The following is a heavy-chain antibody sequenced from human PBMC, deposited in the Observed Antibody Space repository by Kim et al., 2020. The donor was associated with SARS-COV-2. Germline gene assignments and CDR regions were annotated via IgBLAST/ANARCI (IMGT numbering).Heavy chain of an antibody. CDR3: ARDKDAAVGATPDY. D-gene: IGHD1-26*01. J-gene: IGHJ4*02. Sequence: GGSLRLSCAASGFTFSSTSMNWVRQAPGKGLEWLSYISSNSITIYYADSVKGRFTISRDNAKSSLYLQMSSLRDEDTAVYYCARDKDAAVGATPDYWGQGTLVTVSS. CDR2: ISSNSITI. V-gene: IGHV3-48*02. CDR1: GFTFSSTS.